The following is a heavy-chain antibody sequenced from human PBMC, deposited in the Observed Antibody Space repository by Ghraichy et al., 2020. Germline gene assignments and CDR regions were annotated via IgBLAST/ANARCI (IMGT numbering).Heavy chain of an antibody. D-gene: IGHD2-15*01. CDR2: INHSGST. CDR1: GGSFSGYY. CDR3: ARGLSTPRWFDP. V-gene: IGHV4-34*01. Sequence: SETLSLTCAVYGGSFSGYYWSWIRQPPGKGLEWIGEINHSGSTNYNPSLKSRVTISIDASRNQFSLKLSSVTAADTAVYYCARGLSTPRWFDPWGQGTLVVVSS. J-gene: IGHJ5*02.